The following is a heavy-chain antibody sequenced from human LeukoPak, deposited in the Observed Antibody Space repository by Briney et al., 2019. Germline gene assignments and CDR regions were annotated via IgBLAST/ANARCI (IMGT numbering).Heavy chain of an antibody. CDR2: IRYDGSNK. J-gene: IGHJ4*02. V-gene: IGHV3-30*02. CDR3: AKDLTPVKISYLSNYFDY. CDR1: GFTFSSYG. D-gene: IGHD2/OR15-2a*01. Sequence: PGGSLRLSCAASGFTFSSYGMHWVRQAPGKGLEWVAFIRYDGSNKYYADSVKGRFTISRDNSKNTLYLQMNSLRAEDTAVYYCAKDLTPVKISYLSNYFDYWGQGTLVTVSS.